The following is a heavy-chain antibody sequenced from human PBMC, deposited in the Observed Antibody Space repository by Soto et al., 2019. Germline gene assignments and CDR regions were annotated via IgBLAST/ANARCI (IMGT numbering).Heavy chain of an antibody. CDR3: AGRLAAALFDP. J-gene: IGHJ5*01. CDR1: GGSFSGYY. CDR2: INHSGST. V-gene: IGHV4-34*01. Sequence: SETLSLTCAVYGGSFSGYYWSWIRQPPGKGLEWIGEINHSGSTNYNPSLKSRVTISVDTSKNQFSLKLSSVTAADTAVYYCAGRLAAALFDPRGQGTLVTVSS. D-gene: IGHD6-13*01.